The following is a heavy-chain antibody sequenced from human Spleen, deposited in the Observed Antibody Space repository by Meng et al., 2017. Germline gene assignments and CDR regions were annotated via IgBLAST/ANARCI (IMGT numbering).Heavy chain of an antibody. CDR3: ARGPTTMAHDFDY. J-gene: IGHJ4*02. CDR1: GGSFSNYC. CDR2: INHSGST. D-gene: IGHD4-11*01. Sequence: VHVRQWGAGLFKPSETLSPTCAVYGGSFSNYCGSWIRQPAGKGLEWIGEINHSGSTNYNPSLESRATISVDTSQNNLSLKLSSVTAADSAVYYCARGPTTMAHDFDYWGQGTLVTVSS. V-gene: IGHV4-34*01.